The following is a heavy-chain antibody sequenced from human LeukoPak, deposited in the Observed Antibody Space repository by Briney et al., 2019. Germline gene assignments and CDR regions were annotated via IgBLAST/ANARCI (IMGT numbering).Heavy chain of an antibody. J-gene: IGHJ6*03. D-gene: IGHD1-14*01. CDR2: IKPNSGNT. Sequence: ASVKVSCKASGYTFTSYDINWVRQANGQGLEWMGWIKPNSGNTVYAQKFQGRVTITRNTSISTAYMELSSLTSEATAVYYCARAVTQRDYYYYSYMDVWGKGTTVTVSS. CDR3: ARAVTQRDYYYYSYMDV. CDR1: GYTFTSYD. V-gene: IGHV1-8*03.